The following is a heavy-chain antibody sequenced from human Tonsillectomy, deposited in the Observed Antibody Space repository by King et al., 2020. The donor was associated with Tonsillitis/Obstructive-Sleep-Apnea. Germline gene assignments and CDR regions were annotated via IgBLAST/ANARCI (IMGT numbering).Heavy chain of an antibody. D-gene: IGHD3-3*01. J-gene: IGHJ4*02. V-gene: IGHV4-59*01. CDR1: GGSISSYY. Sequence: QLQESGPGLVKPSETLSLTCTVSGGSISSYYWSWIRQPPGKGLEWIAFIYYSGSTNYNPSLKSRGTISVDTSKTQFSLKLSAVTAADTAVYYCARGGTIFGVVDYWGQGTLVTVSS. CDR2: IYYSGST. CDR3: ARGGTIFGVVDY.